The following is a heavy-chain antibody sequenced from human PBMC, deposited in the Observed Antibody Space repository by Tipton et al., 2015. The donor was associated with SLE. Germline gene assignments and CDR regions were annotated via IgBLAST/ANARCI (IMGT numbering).Heavy chain of an antibody. J-gene: IGHJ2*01. CDR3: ATAGGSTSCFYCGYFDL. Sequence: LRLSCTVSGGSISSSSYYWGWIRRPPGKGLEWIGSIYYSGSTYYNPSLKSRVTISVDTSKNQFSLKLSSVTAADTAVYYCATAGGSTSCFYCGYFDLWGRGTLVTVSS. D-gene: IGHD2-2*01. V-gene: IGHV4-39*07. CDR1: GGSISSSSYY. CDR2: IYYSGST.